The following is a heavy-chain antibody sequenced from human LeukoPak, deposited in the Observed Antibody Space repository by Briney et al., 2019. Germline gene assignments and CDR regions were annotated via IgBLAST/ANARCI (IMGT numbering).Heavy chain of an antibody. V-gene: IGHV4-34*01. J-gene: IGHJ6*03. Sequence: SDTLSLTCAVYGGSFSGYYWSGIRQPPGKGLEESGEINHSGSTNYNPSLKSRVTNSVDTSKNQFYLTVRSVTAADTGVYYCARASGDGDYHYYHMDVWGKGTTVTVSS. CDR3: ARASGDGDYHYYHMDV. D-gene: IGHD3-10*01. CDR2: INHSGST. CDR1: GGSFSGYY.